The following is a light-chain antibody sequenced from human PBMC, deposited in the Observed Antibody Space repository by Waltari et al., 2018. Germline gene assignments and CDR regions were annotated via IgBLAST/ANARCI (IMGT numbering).Light chain of an antibody. Sequence: SYELSRPPSVSVSPGQTAKITCSGDVLPRQYAYWYQQKPGQAPFLLIYKDTERPSGIPERFSGSSSGTTVTLTISGAQAEDEADYYCQSADNSGTWVFGGGTKLTVL. J-gene: IGLJ3*02. V-gene: IGLV3-25*03. CDR2: KDT. CDR3: QSADNSGTWV. CDR1: VLPRQY.